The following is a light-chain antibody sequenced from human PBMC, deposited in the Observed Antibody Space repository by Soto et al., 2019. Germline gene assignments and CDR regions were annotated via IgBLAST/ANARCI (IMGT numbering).Light chain of an antibody. CDR2: RNN. CDR1: TSNLGTNY. J-gene: IGLJ2*01. CDR3: AVWDDSLIGRV. Sequence: QSVLTQPPSASGTPGQRVTISCSGTTSNLGTNYVYWYQQLPGTSPKVLIYRNNERPSGVPDRFSGSKSVTSASLAISGLRPEDEADYYCAVWDDSLIGRVFGGGTKLTVL. V-gene: IGLV1-47*01.